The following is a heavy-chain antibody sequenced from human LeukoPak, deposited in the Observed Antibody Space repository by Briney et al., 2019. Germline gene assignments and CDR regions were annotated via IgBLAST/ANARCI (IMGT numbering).Heavy chain of an antibody. CDR1: SGSISSYH. Sequence: SETLSLTCTVSSGSISSYHWSWIRQPPGKGLEWIGDIYYSGSTNYNPSLKSRVTISVDTSKNQFSLKLSSVTDADTAVYYCARHGPCQYYDFWSGYYTGCYYYGMDVWGQGTTVTVSS. J-gene: IGHJ6*02. D-gene: IGHD3-3*01. V-gene: IGHV4-59*08. CDR2: IYYSGST. CDR3: ARHGPCQYYDFWSGYYTGCYYYGMDV.